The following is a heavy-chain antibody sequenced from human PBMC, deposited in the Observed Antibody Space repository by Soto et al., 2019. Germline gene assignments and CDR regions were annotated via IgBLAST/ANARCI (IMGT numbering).Heavy chain of an antibody. CDR2: ISADGDST. V-gene: IGHV3-23*01. J-gene: IGHJ5*02. Sequence: PGGSLRLSCVASGFTFSSYAMSWVRQAPGKGLEWVSGISADGDSTYYADSVKGRFTISRDSSKNTLYLQMNSLRAEDTAVFYCAKDPRKYSSSWYPNWFGPWGQGTLVTVSS. CDR1: GFTFSSYA. CDR3: AKDPRKYSSSWYPNWFGP. D-gene: IGHD6-13*01.